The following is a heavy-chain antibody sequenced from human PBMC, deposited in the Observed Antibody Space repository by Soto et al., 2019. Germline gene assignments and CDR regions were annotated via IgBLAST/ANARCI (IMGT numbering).Heavy chain of an antibody. V-gene: IGHV4-59*01. D-gene: IGHD6-13*01. CDR2: TYYSGST. CDR1: GGSMIAYY. CDR3: ARVRGTAGKRYFYY. J-gene: IGHJ4*02. Sequence: QVQLQESGPRLVKPSETLSLTCTVSGGSMIAYYWNWMRQPPGKGLQWIGYTYYSGSTTYNPSLKSRVTISVDSSKNQFSLKLDSVTPADTAVYYCARVRGTAGKRYFYYWGPGTLVTVSS.